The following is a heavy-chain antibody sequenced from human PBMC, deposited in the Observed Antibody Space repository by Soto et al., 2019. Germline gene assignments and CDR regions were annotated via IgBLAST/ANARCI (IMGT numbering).Heavy chain of an antibody. D-gene: IGHD2-2*02. V-gene: IGHV5-51*01. J-gene: IGHJ5*02. CDR2: IYPGDSDT. CDR1: GYSFTSYW. CDR3: ARLGGTDIVVVPAAIWGTAEGRSWFDP. Sequence: GESLKISCKGSGYSFTSYWIGWVRQMPGKGLEWMGIIYPGDSDTRYSPSFQGQVTISADKSISTTYLQWSSLKASDTAMYYCARLGGTDIVVVPAAIWGTAEGRSWFDPWGQGTLVTVSS.